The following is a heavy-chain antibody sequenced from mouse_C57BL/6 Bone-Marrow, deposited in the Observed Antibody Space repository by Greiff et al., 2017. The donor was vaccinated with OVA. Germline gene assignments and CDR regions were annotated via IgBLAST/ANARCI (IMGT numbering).Heavy chain of an antibody. CDR3: ARSHYYGSSYEGFAY. Sequence: VKLMESGAELVKPGASVKISCKASGYAFSSYWMNWVKQRPGKGLEWIGQIYPGDGDTNYNGKFKGKATLTADKSSSTAYMQLSSLTSEDSAVYFCARSHYYGSSYEGFAYWGQGTLVTVSA. V-gene: IGHV1-80*01. J-gene: IGHJ3*01. CDR1: GYAFSSYW. CDR2: IYPGDGDT. D-gene: IGHD1-1*01.